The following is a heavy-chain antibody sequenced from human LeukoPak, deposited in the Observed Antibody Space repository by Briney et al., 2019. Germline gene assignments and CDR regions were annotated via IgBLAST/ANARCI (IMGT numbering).Heavy chain of an antibody. CDR3: ARDRLSRYCSSTSCSLFDY. V-gene: IGHV1-18*01. Sequence: ASVKVSCKASGYTFTSYGISWVRQAPGQGLEWMGWISAYNGNTNYAQKLQGRVTMTTDTSTSTAYMELRSLRSDDTAVYYCARDRLSRYCSSTSCSLFDYWGQGTLVTVPS. CDR1: GYTFTSYG. J-gene: IGHJ4*02. CDR2: ISAYNGNT. D-gene: IGHD2-2*01.